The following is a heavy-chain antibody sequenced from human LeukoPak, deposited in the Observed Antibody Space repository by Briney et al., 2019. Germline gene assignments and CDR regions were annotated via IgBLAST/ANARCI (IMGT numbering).Heavy chain of an antibody. CDR3: ARDRRGYNYSLYMDV. D-gene: IGHD5-24*01. CDR1: GDSVSSSSAG. CDR2: AYFRSKWYY. J-gene: IGHJ6*03. V-gene: IGHV6-1*01. Sequence: SQTLSLTCVIFGDSVSSSSAGWNWIRQSPSRCLEWLGRAYFRSKWYYDYAVSVKSRITLNLDTSKNQFSLQLNSVTPEDTAVYYCARDRRGYNYSLYMDVWGKGTTVTVSS.